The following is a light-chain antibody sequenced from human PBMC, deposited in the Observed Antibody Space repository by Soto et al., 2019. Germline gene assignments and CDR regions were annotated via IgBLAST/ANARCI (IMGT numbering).Light chain of an antibody. J-gene: IGKJ4*01. V-gene: IGKV1-39*01. CDR1: QTITTY. CDR3: QHIYSAPLT. CDR2: AAS. Sequence: DIPMTQSPSSLFASVGDSVTITCRASQTITTYLNWYRQKPGKAPKLLIYAASSLQSGVPSRFSGSGSETEFTLTISSLQPEDFATYFCQHIYSAPLTFGGGTKVEIK.